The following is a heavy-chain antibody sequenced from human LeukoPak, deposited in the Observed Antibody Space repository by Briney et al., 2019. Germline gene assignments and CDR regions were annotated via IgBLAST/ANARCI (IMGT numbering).Heavy chain of an antibody. CDR3: ARTRKVGYGDYDEYFQH. CDR2: IIPIFGTA. CDR1: GGTFSSYA. J-gene: IGHJ1*01. V-gene: IGHV1-69*01. Sequence: GSSVKVSCKASGGTFSSYAISWVRQAPGQRLEWMGGIIPIFGTANYAQKFQGRVTITADESTSTAYMELRSLRSDDTAVYYCARTRKVGYGDYDEYFQHWGQGTLVTVSS. D-gene: IGHD4-17*01.